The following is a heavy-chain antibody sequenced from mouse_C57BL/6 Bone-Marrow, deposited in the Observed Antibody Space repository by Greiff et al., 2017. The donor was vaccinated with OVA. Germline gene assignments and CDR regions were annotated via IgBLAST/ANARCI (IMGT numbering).Heavy chain of an antibody. CDR3: RRDYYASYFDV. J-gene: IGHJ1*03. Sequence: EVQLQQSGTVLARPGASVKMSCKTSGYTFTSYWMHWVKQRPGQGLEWRGAIYPGNSDTSYNQKFKGKAKLTAVTSASTAYMELSSLTNEDSAVYYCRRDYYASYFDVWGTGTTVTVSS. D-gene: IGHD1-1*01. V-gene: IGHV1-5*01. CDR2: IYPGNSDT. CDR1: GYTFTSYW.